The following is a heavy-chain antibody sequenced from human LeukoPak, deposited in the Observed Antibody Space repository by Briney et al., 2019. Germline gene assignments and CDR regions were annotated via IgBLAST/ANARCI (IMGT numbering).Heavy chain of an antibody. CDR3: AKDGHKRGGGDCCFDY. CDR1: GFIFSSYG. CDR2: ISYDGSNK. J-gene: IGHJ4*02. V-gene: IGHV3-30*18. Sequence: PGGSLRLSCAASGFIFSSYGMHWVRQAPGKGLEWVAVISYDGSNKYYADSVKGRFTISRDNSKNTLYLQMNSLRAEDTAVYYCAKDGHKRGGGDCCFDYWGQGTLVTVSS. D-gene: IGHD2-21*02.